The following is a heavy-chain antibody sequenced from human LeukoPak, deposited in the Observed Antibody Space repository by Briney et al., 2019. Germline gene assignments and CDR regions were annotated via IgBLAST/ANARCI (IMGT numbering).Heavy chain of an antibody. CDR1: GYTFTTYG. CDR2: ISGYDDKT. CDR3: ARDKHRYYNVLTSSYWFDP. J-gene: IGHJ5*02. D-gene: IGHD3-9*01. V-gene: IGHV1-18*01. Sequence: ASVKVSCRASGYTFTTYGITWVRQAPGQGLEWMGWISGYDDKTNYSRKFRGRFTMTTDTSTSTAHMELRSPRSDDTAVYYCARDKHRYYNVLTSSYWFDPWGQGTLVTVSS.